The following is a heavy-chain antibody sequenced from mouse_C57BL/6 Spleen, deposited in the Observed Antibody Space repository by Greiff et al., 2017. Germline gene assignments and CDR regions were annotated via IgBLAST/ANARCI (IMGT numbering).Heavy chain of an antibody. D-gene: IGHD1-1*01. CDR3: TRKATVVGDY. J-gene: IGHJ2*01. Sequence: QVQLQQSGAELVRPGASVTLSCKASGYTFTDYEMHWVKQTPVHGLEWIGAIDPETGGTAYNQKFKGKAILTADKSSSTAYMELRSLTSADSAVYYCTRKATVVGDYWGQGTTLTVSS. V-gene: IGHV1-15*01. CDR1: GYTFTDYE. CDR2: IDPETGGT.